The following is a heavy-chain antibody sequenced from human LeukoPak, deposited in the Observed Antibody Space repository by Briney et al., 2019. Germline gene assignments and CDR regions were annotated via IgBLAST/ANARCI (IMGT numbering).Heavy chain of an antibody. CDR2: IKQDGSEI. V-gene: IGHV3-7*03. J-gene: IGHJ4*02. CDR1: GFTFSTYW. Sequence: QPGGSLRLSCAASGFTFSTYWMSWVRQSPEKGLEWVANIKQDGSEIYYVDSVKGRFTISRDNAKNSLYLQMDGLKTEDTAVYYCAVETRFGQLFYYWGQGRLVTVSS. CDR3: AVETRFGQLFYY. D-gene: IGHD3-10*01.